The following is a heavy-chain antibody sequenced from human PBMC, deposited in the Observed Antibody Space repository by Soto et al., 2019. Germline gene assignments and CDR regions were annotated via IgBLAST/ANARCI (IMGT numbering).Heavy chain of an antibody. CDR1: GYSFTSYW. CDR2: IDPSDSYT. V-gene: IGHV5-10-1*01. CDR3: AAGLFEWLVTYPTWAEYFQY. J-gene: IGHJ1*01. Sequence: GESLKISCKGSGYSFTSYWISWVRQMPGKGLEWMGRIDPSDSYTNYSPSFQGHVTISADKSISTAYLQWSSLKASDPAMYYCAAGLFEWLVTYPTWAEYFQYLGQGTLVTLST. D-gene: IGHD3-3*01.